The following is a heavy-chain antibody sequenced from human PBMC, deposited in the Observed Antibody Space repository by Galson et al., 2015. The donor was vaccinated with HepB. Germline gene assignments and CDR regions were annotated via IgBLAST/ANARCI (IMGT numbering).Heavy chain of an antibody. V-gene: IGHV3-15*01. CDR3: ARWDPTEDFDY. CDR2: TKSKTDGGTI. Sequence: SLRLSCAASGFIFSNVWMSWVRQAPGKGLEWVGRTKSKTDGGTIDYAAPVKGRFSISRDDSKDTLYLQMSSLRAEDTAVYYCARWDPTEDFDYWGQGTLVTVSS. CDR1: GFIFSNVW. J-gene: IGHJ4*02. D-gene: IGHD5-24*01.